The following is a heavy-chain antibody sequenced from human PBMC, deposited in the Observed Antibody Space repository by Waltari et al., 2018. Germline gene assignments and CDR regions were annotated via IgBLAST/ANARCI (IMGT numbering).Heavy chain of an antibody. CDR2: ISYDGSNK. Sequence: QVQLVESGGGVVQPGRSLRLSCAASGFTFSSYAMHWVRQAPGKGLGWVAVISYDGSNKYYADSVKGRFTISRDNSKNTLYLQMNSLRAEDTAVYYCARDQDIVVVPAAIGYYGMDVWGQGTTVTVSS. D-gene: IGHD2-2*01. CDR1: GFTFSSYA. J-gene: IGHJ6*02. CDR3: ARDQDIVVVPAAIGYYGMDV. V-gene: IGHV3-30*01.